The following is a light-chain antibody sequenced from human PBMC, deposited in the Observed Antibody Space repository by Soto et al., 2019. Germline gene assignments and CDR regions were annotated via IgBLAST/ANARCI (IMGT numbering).Light chain of an antibody. CDR2: NNN. CDR3: ATWDDSLDGSV. Sequence: QSVLTQPPSASGTPGQRVTISCSGSRSNIGSQVVSSFQHLPGTAPKVLINNNNERPSGVPDRISGSKSGTSASLAISGLQSEDEADYYCATWDDSLDGSVFGGGTKLTVL. CDR1: RSNIGSQV. J-gene: IGLJ3*02. V-gene: IGLV1-44*01.